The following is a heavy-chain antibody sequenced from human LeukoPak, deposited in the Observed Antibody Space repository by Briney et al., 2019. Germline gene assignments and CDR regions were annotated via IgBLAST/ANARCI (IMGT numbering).Heavy chain of an antibody. J-gene: IGHJ3*02. D-gene: IGHD1-26*01. CDR3: ARGGSYLSAFDI. V-gene: IGHV3-23*01. Sequence: GGSLRLSCGASGFTFSRYAMSCVRQAPGKGLQWVSEIGGSGGAIYYADSVKGRFTISRDNSKNTLYLQMNSLRAEDTAVYYCARGGSYLSAFDIWGQGTMVTVSS. CDR2: IGGSGGAI. CDR1: GFTFSRYA.